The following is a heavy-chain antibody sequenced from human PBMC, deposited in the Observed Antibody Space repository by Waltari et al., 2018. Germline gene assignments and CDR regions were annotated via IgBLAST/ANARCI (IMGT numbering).Heavy chain of an antibody. Sequence: QLVESGGGLVQPGGSLRLSCAVSGFILSDHYVDWSRQAPGKGLEWVVRSRAKANGYTTEYAASVKGRFTISRDDSKNSVYLQMNSLNIEDTAVYYCARSKAGAGNFDYWGQGALVTVSS. D-gene: IGHD1-26*01. CDR1: GFILSDHY. V-gene: IGHV3-72*01. CDR3: ARSKAGAGNFDY. CDR2: SRAKANGYTT. J-gene: IGHJ4*02.